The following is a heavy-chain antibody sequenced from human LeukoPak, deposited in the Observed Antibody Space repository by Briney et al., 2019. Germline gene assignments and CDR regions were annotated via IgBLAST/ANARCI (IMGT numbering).Heavy chain of an antibody. CDR1: GFAFHNYA. V-gene: IGHV3-9*01. Sequence: RSGGSLRLSCVGSGFAFHNYAMHWVRRPPGKGLEWVSAINWNSDTKAYADSVKGRFTISRDRARNSLYLRMDSLRPEDTALYYCAKDTGGNGAYFYAMDVWGQGTSVTVSS. CDR3: AKDTGGNGAYFYAMDV. D-gene: IGHD4-23*01. CDR2: INWNSDTK. J-gene: IGHJ6*02.